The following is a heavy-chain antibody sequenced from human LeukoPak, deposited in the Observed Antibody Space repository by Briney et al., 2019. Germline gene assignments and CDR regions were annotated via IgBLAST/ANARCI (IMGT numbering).Heavy chain of an antibody. CDR3: ATYYYDSSGYYRFDY. J-gene: IGHJ4*02. CDR2: IYYSGST. V-gene: IGHV4-59*01. CDR1: GGSISSYY. Sequence: MSSETLSLTCTVSGGSISSYYWSWIRQPPGKGLEWIGYIYYSGSTNYNPSLKSRVTISVDTSKNQFSLKLSSVTAADMAVYYCATYYYDSSGYYRFDYWGQGTLVTVSS. D-gene: IGHD3-22*01.